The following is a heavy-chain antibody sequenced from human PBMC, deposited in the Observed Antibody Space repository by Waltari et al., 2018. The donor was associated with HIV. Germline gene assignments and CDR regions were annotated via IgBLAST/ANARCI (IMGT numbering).Heavy chain of an antibody. CDR3: VRGPMYKWFDP. J-gene: IGHJ5*02. CDR2: ITWESERR. V-gene: IGHV3-9*01. D-gene: IGHD3-10*02. Sequence: ELQLVESGGGLVQPGRSLRLSCAASGFTFEDYAMHWVRQAPGKGLEWVSSITWESERRRYADSVKGRFTISRDNAKNSPYMQMNSLRTDDTAFYYCVRGPMYKWFDPWGQGTLVTVSS. CDR1: GFTFEDYA.